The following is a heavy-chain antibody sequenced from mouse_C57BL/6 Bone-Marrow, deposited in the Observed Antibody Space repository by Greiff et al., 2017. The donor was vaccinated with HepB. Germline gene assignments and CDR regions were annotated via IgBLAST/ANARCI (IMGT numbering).Heavy chain of an antibody. D-gene: IGHD1-1*01. J-gene: IGHJ2*01. CDR1: GFNIKDYS. V-gene: IGHV14-1*01. Sequence: VQLQQSGAELVRPGASVKLSCTASGFNIKDYSMHWVKQRPEQGLEWIGRIDPEDGDTEYAPKFQGKVTMTADTSSNTAYLQISSLTSEDTAVYYSTTLLYYYGSRYPIDYWGQGTTLTVSS. CDR3: TTLLYYYGSRYPIDY. CDR2: IDPEDGDT.